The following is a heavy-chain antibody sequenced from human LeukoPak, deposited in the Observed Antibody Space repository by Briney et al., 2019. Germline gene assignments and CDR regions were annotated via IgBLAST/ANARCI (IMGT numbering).Heavy chain of an antibody. Sequence: SVKVSCKASGGTFSSYAISWVRQAPGQGLEWMGGIIPIFGTANYAQKFQGRVTITTDESTSTAYMELSSLRSEDTAVYCCARGPIINYYMDVWGRGTTVTVSS. CDR1: GGTFSSYA. CDR3: ARGPIINYYMDV. V-gene: IGHV1-69*05. J-gene: IGHJ6*03. CDR2: IIPIFGTA.